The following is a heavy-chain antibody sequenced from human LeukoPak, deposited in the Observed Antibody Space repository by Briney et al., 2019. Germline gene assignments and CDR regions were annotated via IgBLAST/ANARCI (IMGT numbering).Heavy chain of an antibody. CDR1: GFTFGNYP. D-gene: IGHD3-10*01. V-gene: IGHV3-23*01. Sequence: PGGSLRLSCAASGFTFGNYPMSWVRQAPGKGLEWVSVVSANGISTLYADSVKGRFTISRDNPMNTLYLQMSSLRAEDTAVYYCAKDRGYTTGRDFDYWDQGALVTVSS. J-gene: IGHJ4*02. CDR3: AKDRGYTTGRDFDY. CDR2: VSANGIST.